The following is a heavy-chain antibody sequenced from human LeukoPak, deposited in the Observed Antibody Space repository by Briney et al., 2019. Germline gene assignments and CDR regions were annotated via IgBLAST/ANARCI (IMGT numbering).Heavy chain of an antibody. CDR3: ARGHYDILTGYYEDNWFDP. D-gene: IGHD3-9*01. CDR2: TYYRSKWYN. V-gene: IGHV6-1*01. CDR1: GDSVSSNSAA. Sequence: SQTLSLTCAISGDSVSSNSAAWNWIRQSPSRGLEWLGRTYYRSKWYNDYAVSVNSRITINPDTSKNQFSLQLNSVTPEDTAVYYCARGHYDILTGYYEDNWFDPWGQGTLVTVSS. J-gene: IGHJ5*02.